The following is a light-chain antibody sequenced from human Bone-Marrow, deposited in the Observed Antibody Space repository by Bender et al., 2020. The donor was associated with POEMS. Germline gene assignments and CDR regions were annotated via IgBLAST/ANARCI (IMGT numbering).Light chain of an antibody. J-gene: IGLJ3*02. Sequence: QSVLTQPPSASGTPGQSVTISCSGTSSNFGNNAANWYQHVPGTAPKLLIYSNNQRPSGVPDRFSASTSGTSASVAISGHHSDDEADYYCSSWDDSLNGWVFGGGTKLTVL. CDR3: SSWDDSLNGWV. V-gene: IGLV1-44*01. CDR1: SSNFGNNA. CDR2: SNN.